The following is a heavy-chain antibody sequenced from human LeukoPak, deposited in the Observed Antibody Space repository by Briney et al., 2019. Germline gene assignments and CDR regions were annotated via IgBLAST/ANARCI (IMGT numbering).Heavy chain of an antibody. J-gene: IGHJ4*02. D-gene: IGHD6-6*01. CDR2: IKLDGSEK. V-gene: IGHV3-7*03. CDR3: ATTGYSSSSFDY. Sequence: GGSLRLSCVASGFTFSSRDWMTWVRQAPGKGLEWVANIKLDGSEKNYVDSVKGRFTISRDNSKNTLYLQMNSLRAEDTAVYYCATTGYSSSSFDYWGQGTLVTVSS. CDR1: GFTFSSRDW.